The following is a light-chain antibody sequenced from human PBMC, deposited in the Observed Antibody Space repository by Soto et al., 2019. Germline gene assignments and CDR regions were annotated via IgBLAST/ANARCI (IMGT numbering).Light chain of an antibody. J-gene: IGKJ2*01. CDR1: QSVSSSY. CDR3: QQYDSSLYT. CDR2: AAS. V-gene: IGKV3-20*01. Sequence: EIVLTQSPGTLSLSPGERATLSCRASQSVSSSYLAWYQQKPGQAPRLLIYAASSRATRIPDRFSGSGSGTDFTLTISRLEPEDFAMYYCQQYDSSLYTFGQGTKLEIK.